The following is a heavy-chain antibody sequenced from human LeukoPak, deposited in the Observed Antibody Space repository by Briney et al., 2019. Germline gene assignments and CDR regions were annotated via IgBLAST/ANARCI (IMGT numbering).Heavy chain of an antibody. CDR1: GLTFIKYS. CDR3: ARGPDYDILADYFDY. V-gene: IGHV3-23*01. D-gene: IGHD3-9*01. Sequence: GGSLRLSCAASGLTFIKYSMTWVRQAPGKGLEWVAAITGSGAFTDYADSVKGRFTISRDNSKNTLYLQMNSLRAEDTAIYYCARGPDYDILADYFDYWGQGTLVTVSS. J-gene: IGHJ4*02. CDR2: ITGSGAFT.